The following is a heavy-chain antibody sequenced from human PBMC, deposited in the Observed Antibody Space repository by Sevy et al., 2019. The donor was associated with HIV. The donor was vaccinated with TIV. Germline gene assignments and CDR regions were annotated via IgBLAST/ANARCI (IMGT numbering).Heavy chain of an antibody. J-gene: IGHJ4*02. CDR2: IGGSGGST. CDR1: AFTFSSYA. D-gene: IGHD3-16*01. Sequence: GGSLRLSCAASAFTFSSYAMNWVRQAPGKGLEWVSTIGGSGGSTYYADSVKGRFTISRDNSKNTLYLQMNSLRAEDTAVYYCAKSNIRGREVEEYYFDYWGQGTLVTVSS. V-gene: IGHV3-23*01. CDR3: AKSNIRGREVEEYYFDY.